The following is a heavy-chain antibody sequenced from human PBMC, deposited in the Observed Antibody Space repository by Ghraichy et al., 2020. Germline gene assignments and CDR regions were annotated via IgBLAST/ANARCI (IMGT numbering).Heavy chain of an antibody. CDR2: IYHSGST. Sequence: SETLSLTCTVSGYSISSGYYWGWIRQPPGKGLEWIGNIYHSGSTYYNPSLKSRVTISVDTSKNQFSLKLSSVTAADTAVYYCARSKGRNQAAALDYWGQGTLVTVSS. D-gene: IGHD2-15*01. CDR1: GYSISSGYY. J-gene: IGHJ4*02. CDR3: ARSKGRNQAAALDY. V-gene: IGHV4-38-2*02.